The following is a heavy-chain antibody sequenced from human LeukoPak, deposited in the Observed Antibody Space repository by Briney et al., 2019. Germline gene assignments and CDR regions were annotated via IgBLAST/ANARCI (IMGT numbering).Heavy chain of an antibody. V-gene: IGHV3-23*01. D-gene: IGHD5-12*01. CDR1: GFTFSTYA. Sequence: GGSLRLSCATSGFTFSTYAMNWVRQAPGKGLEWVPAISGSGGRTYYADSLKGRFTISRDNSKNTLYLQMNSLRAEDTAVYYCARGPSGYHNTGGQGTLVTVSS. CDR3: ARGPSGYHNT. CDR2: ISGSGGRT. J-gene: IGHJ4*02.